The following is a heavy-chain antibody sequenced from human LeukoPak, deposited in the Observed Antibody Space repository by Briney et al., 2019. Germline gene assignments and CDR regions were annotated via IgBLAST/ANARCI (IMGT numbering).Heavy chain of an antibody. V-gene: IGHV1-24*01. CDR2: FDPEDGET. CDR3: ATFPSIKGAFDI. Sequence: ASVKVSCKASGYTFTNYYIHWVRQAPGQGLEWMGGFDPEDGETIYAQKFQGRVTMTEDTSTDTAYMELSSLRSEDTAVYYCATFPSIKGAFDIWGQGTMVTVSS. D-gene: IGHD2/OR15-2a*01. J-gene: IGHJ3*02. CDR1: GYTFTNYY.